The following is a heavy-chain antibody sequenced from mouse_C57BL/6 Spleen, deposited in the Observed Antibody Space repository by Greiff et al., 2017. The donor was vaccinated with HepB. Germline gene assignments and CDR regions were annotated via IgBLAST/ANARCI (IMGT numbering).Heavy chain of an antibody. D-gene: IGHD4-1*01. CDR3: ARGRTGWFAY. Sequence: EVKLVESGPGLVKPSQSLSLTCSVTGYSITSGYYWNWIRQFPGNKLEWMGYISYDGSNNYNPSLKNRISITRDTSKNQFFLKLNSVTTEDTATYYCARGRTGWFAYWGQGTLVTVSA. CDR2: ISYDGSN. CDR1: GYSITSGYY. J-gene: IGHJ3*01. V-gene: IGHV3-6*01.